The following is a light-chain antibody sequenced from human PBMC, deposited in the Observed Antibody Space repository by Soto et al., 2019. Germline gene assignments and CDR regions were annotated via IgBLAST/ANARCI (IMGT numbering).Light chain of an antibody. V-gene: IGKV3-20*01. J-gene: IGKJ5*01. CDR2: GAS. CDR3: QQYGSLPT. CDR1: QSLTTRN. Sequence: EIVLTQSPGTLSLFPGERATLSCRSSQSLTTRNLAWYQQKPGQAPRLLIYGASSRATGIPDRFSGSGSGTDFTLTISRLEPEDFAVYSCQQYGSLPTFGQGTRLEIK.